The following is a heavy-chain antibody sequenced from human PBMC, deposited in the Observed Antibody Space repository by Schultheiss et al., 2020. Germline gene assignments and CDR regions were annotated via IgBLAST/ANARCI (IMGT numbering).Heavy chain of an antibody. CDR1: GFSFSTSG. D-gene: IGHD2-15*01. CDR2: ISSNCTYI. CDR3: ARDQNTHGGYWYFDL. V-gene: IGHV3-21*06. Sequence: GGSLRLSCAASGFSFSTSGMNWVRQAPGKGLQWVSSISSNCTYIYYADSMKGRFIISRDNAKNSLYLQMNSLTAEDTAVYYCARDQNTHGGYWYFDLWGRGTLVTVSS. J-gene: IGHJ2*01.